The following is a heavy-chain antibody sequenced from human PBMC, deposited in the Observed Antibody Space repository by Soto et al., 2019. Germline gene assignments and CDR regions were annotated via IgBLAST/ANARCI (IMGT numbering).Heavy chain of an antibody. D-gene: IGHD3-3*01. CDR1: GFTFSSYW. Sequence: GGSLRLSCAASGFTFSSYWMSWVRQAPGKGLEWVANIKQDGSEKYYVDSVKGRFTISRDNAKNSLYLQMNSLRAEDTAVYYCARTRDLITIFGVVYYFDYWGQGTLVTV. CDR2: IKQDGSEK. J-gene: IGHJ4*02. CDR3: ARTRDLITIFGVVYYFDY. V-gene: IGHV3-7*01.